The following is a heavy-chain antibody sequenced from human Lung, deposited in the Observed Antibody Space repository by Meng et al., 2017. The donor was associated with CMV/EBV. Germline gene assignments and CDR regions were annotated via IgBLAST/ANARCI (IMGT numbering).Heavy chain of an antibody. CDR3: ASELRYLEWFSYNDY. Sequence: GGSXRLXCAASGFTFSNYAMNWVRQAPGKGLEWVSVIYSDGSSTYYADSVKGRFTISRDNAENSLYLQMNSLRVEDTAVYYCASELRYLEWFSYNDYLGRGXLVTVSS. V-gene: IGHV3-23*03. CDR1: GFTFSNYA. D-gene: IGHD3-3*01. J-gene: IGHJ4*02. CDR2: IYSDGSST.